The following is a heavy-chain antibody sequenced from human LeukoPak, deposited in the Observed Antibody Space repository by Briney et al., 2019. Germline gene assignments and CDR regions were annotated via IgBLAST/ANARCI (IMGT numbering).Heavy chain of an antibody. CDR3: ASTAMAYGDYFDY. Sequence: SETLSLTCAVYGGSFSGYYWSWIRQSPGKGLEGIGEINHSGSTNDNPSLKSRVTISVDTSKNQFSLKLSSVTAADMAVYYCASTAMAYGDYFDYWGQGTLVTVSS. V-gene: IGHV4-34*01. J-gene: IGHJ4*02. CDR1: GGSFSGYY. D-gene: IGHD5-18*01. CDR2: INHSGST.